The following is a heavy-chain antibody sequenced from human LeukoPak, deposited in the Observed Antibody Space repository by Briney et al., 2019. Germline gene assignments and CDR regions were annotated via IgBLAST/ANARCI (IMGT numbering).Heavy chain of an antibody. D-gene: IGHD6-19*01. CDR2: INPNTGGT. Sequence: ASAKVSCKASGYTFTGYYMHWVRQAPGQGLEWMGWINPNTGGTNYAQKFQGRVTMTRDTSITTAYMELSRLRSDDTAVYYCARDGSSGWSWSWFDPWGQGTLVTVSS. J-gene: IGHJ5*02. V-gene: IGHV1-2*02. CDR3: ARDGSSGWSWSWFDP. CDR1: GYTFTGYY.